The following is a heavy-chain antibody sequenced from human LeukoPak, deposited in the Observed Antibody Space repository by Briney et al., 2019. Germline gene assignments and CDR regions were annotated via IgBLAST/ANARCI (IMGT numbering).Heavy chain of an antibody. CDR2: IYSGGST. CDR1: GFTVSSNY. Sequence: GGSLRLSCAASGFTVSSNYMSWVRQAPGKGLEWVSVIYSGGSTYYADSVKGRFTISRDNSKNTLYLQMNSLRAEDTAVYYCALNYDILTGYSYFDYWGQGTLVTVSS. D-gene: IGHD3-9*01. J-gene: IGHJ4*02. V-gene: IGHV3-66*01. CDR3: ALNYDILTGYSYFDY.